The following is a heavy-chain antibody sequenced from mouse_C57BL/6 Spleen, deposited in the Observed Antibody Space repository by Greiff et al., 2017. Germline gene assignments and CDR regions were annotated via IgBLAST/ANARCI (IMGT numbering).Heavy chain of an antibody. CDR2: IDPETGGT. CDR3: TRNKAYYYGSGAWFAY. J-gene: IGHJ3*01. CDR1: GYTFTDYE. Sequence: VQGVESGAELVRPGASVTLSCKASGYTFTDYEMHWVKQTPVHGLEWIGAIDPETGGTAYNQKFKGKAILTADKSSSTAYMELRSLTSEDSAVYYCTRNKAYYYGSGAWFAYWGQGTLVTVSA. V-gene: IGHV1-15*01. D-gene: IGHD1-1*01.